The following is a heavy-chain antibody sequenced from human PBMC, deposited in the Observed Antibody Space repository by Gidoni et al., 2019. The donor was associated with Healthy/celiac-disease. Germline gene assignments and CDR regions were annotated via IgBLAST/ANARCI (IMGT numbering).Heavy chain of an antibody. Sequence: EVQLVQSGAEVNKPGESLKISCKGSGYSFTSYWIGWVRQIPGKGLEWMGIIYPCDSDTRYRPSFQGQVTISADKSISTAYLQWSSLKASDTAMYYCARQDDSVDTAAFDIWGQGTMVTVSS. CDR3: ARQDDSVDTAAFDI. CDR1: GYSFTSYW. D-gene: IGHD5-18*01. V-gene: IGHV5-51*01. CDR2: IYPCDSDT. J-gene: IGHJ3*02.